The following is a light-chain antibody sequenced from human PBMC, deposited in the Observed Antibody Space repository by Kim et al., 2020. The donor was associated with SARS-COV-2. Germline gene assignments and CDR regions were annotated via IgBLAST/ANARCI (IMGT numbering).Light chain of an antibody. Sequence: ASIGDRVTITCRGSQDIANSLAWYQQKPGKVPQVLIYGAATLQSGVPSRFSGSGSGTEFTLTIGSLQTEDVATYCYQKYNSAPWTFGPGTKVDIK. CDR1: QDIANS. CDR2: GAA. J-gene: IGKJ1*01. V-gene: IGKV1-27*01. CDR3: QKYNSAPWT.